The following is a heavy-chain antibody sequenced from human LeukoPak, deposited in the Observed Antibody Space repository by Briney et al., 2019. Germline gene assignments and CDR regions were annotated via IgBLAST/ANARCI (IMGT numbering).Heavy chain of an antibody. J-gene: IGHJ5*02. V-gene: IGHV3-9*01. CDR3: TRRVDATRWYDP. CDR2: ISWNSGSI. Sequence: PGGSLRLSCAASGFTFDDYAMHWVRQAPGKGLEWVSGISWNSGSIGYADSVKGRFTISRDNAKNTLYLQMNSLRAEDTAVYYCTRRVDATRWYDPWGQGTLVTVSS. D-gene: IGHD2-15*01. CDR1: GFTFDDYA.